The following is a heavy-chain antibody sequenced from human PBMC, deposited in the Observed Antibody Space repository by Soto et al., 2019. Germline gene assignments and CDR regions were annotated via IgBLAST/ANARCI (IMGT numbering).Heavy chain of an antibody. CDR3: TRVATAVPA. V-gene: IGHV4-59*12. CDR1: NGSLTFYY. J-gene: IGHJ5*02. CDR2: IYYRGTT. Sequence: QVPLQAAGPGLVESSETLSLTCAVSNGSLTFYYWSLIRHPPGKALDWFSNIYYRGTTNYNPCLQGPVTVSIDTAKNHLSLMLPSVTAADTSVYYCTRVATAVPAWGRGVLSSFSS. D-gene: IGHD5-18*01.